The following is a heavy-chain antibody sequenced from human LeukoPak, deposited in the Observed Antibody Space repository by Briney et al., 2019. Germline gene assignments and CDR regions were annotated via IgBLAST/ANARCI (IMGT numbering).Heavy chain of an antibody. CDR3: GRAKGYCSSTSCRDAFDI. J-gene: IGHJ3*02. CDR1: GGSTSRDY. Sequence: SETLSLTWTVSGGSTSRDYWSWVRQPAGHGREWIGRIFTSGSTHHKPSLKSRVTMSVDTSKNQFSLKLSSVTAADTAVYYCGRAKGYCSSTSCRDAFDIWGRGTMVTVSS. D-gene: IGHD2-2*01. CDR2: IFTSGST. V-gene: IGHV4-4*07.